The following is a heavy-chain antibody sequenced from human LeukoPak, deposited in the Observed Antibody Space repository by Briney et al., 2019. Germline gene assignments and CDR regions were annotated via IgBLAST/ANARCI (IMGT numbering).Heavy chain of an antibody. V-gene: IGHV4-31*03. J-gene: IGHJ6*02. CDR2: IYYSGST. CDR3: ARAAYCGGDCYPFTYYYGMDV. D-gene: IGHD2-21*02. CDR1: GGSISSGGYY. Sequence: PSETLSLTCTVSGGSISSGGYYWSWIRQHPGKGLEWIGYIYYSGSTYYNPSLKSRVTISVDTSKNQFSLKLSSVTAADTAVYYCARAAYCGGDCYPFTYYYGMDVWGQGTTVTVSS.